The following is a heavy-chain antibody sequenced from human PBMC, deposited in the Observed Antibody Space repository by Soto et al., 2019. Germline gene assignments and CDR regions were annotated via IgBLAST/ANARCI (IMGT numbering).Heavy chain of an antibody. CDR2: ISSNGVGT. D-gene: IGHD6-6*01. J-gene: IGHJ6*03. CDR1: GFTLSGYA. Sequence: EVQLAESGGGLAQPGGSLRLSCAASGFTLSGYAMDWVRQAPGKGLEYVSGISSNGVGTYYATSVQGRFTISRDNSKNTVYLQMGSLRPKDMAVYYCARRARPDFYYMDVWGKGTTVTVSS. CDR3: ARRARPDFYYMDV. V-gene: IGHV3-64*01.